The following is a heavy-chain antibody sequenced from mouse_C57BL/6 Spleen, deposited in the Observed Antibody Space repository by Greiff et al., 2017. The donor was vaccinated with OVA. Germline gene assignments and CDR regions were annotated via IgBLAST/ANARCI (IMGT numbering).Heavy chain of an antibody. V-gene: IGHV1-15*01. Sequence: VQLQQSGAELVRPGASVTLSCKASGYTFTDYEMHWVKQTPVHGLEWIGAIDPETGGTAYNQKFKGKAILTADKSSSTAYMELRSLTSEDSAVYYCTKGITQYYCDYWGQGTTLTVSS. D-gene: IGHD2-4*01. CDR2: IDPETGGT. J-gene: IGHJ2*01. CDR3: TKGITQYYCDY. CDR1: GYTFTDYE.